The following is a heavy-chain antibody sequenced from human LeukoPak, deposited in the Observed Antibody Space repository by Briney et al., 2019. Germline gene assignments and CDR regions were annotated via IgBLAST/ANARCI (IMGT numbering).Heavy chain of an antibody. CDR1: GYTFTSYG. V-gene: IGHV1-18*01. J-gene: IGHJ4*02. CDR3: ARVGDILTGYPYYFDY. Sequence: ASVKVSCKASGYTFTSYGISWVRQAPGQGLEWMGWINFYNGNIDYAQRLQGRVTMTTDTSTSTAYMELRSLRSDDTAVYHCARVGDILTGYPYYFDYWGQGALVTVSS. CDR2: INFYNGNI. D-gene: IGHD3-9*01.